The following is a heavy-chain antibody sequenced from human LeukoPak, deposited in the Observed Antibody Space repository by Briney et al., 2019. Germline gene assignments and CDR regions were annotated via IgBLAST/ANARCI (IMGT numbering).Heavy chain of an antibody. CDR1: GGSISSYY. CDR3: ARDDMDSSGWYSEDYDYMDV. V-gene: IGHV4-4*07. D-gene: IGHD6-19*01. J-gene: IGHJ6*03. Sequence: PSETLSLTCTVSGGSISSYYWSWIRQPAGKGLEWIGRIYTSGSTNYNPSLKSRVTMSVDTSKNQFSLKLSSVTAADTAVYYCARDDMDSSGWYSEDYDYMDVWGKGTTVTVSS. CDR2: IYTSGST.